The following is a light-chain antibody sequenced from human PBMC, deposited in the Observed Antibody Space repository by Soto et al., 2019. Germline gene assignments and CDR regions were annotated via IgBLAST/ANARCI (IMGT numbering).Light chain of an antibody. CDR3: MQAKDLPHT. V-gene: IGKV2-24*01. Sequence: IVMTQTPLSSRVILGQPASISCRSSQSLVGSDGVTYLTWLQQRPGQPPRLLIYRNSARFLGAPDRFRGSGAGSDVTLEISRVEPEDVGIYYCMQAKDLPHTFGQGTKLEIE. J-gene: IGKJ2*01. CDR1: QSLVGSDGVTY. CDR2: RNS.